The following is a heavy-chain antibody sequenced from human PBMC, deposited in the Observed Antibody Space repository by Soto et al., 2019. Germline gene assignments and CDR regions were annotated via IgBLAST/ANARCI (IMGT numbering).Heavy chain of an antibody. D-gene: IGHD2-15*01. CDR2: IYHSGST. CDR3: ARDSVGGPFDY. V-gene: IGHV4-30-2*01. CDR1: GGSISSGGYS. J-gene: IGHJ4*02. Sequence: SETLSLTCAVSGGSISSGGYSWSWIRQPPGKGLEWIGYIYHSGSTYYNPSLKSRVTISVDRSKNQFSLKLSSVTAADTAVYYCARDSVGGPFDYWGQGTLVTVSS.